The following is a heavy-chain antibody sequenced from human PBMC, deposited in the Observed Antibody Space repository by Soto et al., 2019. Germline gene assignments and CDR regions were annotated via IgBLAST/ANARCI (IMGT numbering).Heavy chain of an antibody. CDR1: GGSFSGYY. CDR3: AREPMNFWFDP. Sequence: SETLSLTCAVYGGSFSGYYWTWIRQPPGKGLEWIGEINDSGSTKYNPSLESRVTISLDTSKNQFFLKVTSVTAADTAVYYCAREPMNFWFDPWGQGTLVTVSS. J-gene: IGHJ5*02. V-gene: IGHV4-34*01. CDR2: INDSGST.